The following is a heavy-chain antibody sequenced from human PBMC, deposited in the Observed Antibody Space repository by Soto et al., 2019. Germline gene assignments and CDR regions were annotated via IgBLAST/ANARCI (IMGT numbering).Heavy chain of an antibody. D-gene: IGHD3-10*01. V-gene: IGHV4-31*03. CDR1: GGSISSGGYY. CDR3: ARELRFGEDYYGMDV. Sequence: QVQLQESGPGLVKPSQTLSLTCTVTGGSISSGGYYWSWIRQHPGKGLEWIGYIYYSGSTYYNPSLKSRVTISVDTSKNQFSLKLSSVTAADTAVYYCARELRFGEDYYGMDVWGQGTTVTVSS. J-gene: IGHJ6*02. CDR2: IYYSGST.